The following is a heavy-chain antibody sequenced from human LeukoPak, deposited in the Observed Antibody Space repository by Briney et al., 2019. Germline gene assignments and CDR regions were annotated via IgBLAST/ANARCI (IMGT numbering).Heavy chain of an antibody. CDR1: GFTFSSYS. Sequence: PGGSLRLSCAASGFTFSSYSMNWVRQAPGKGLEWVSSISSSSSYIYYADSVKGRFTISRDNAKNSLYLQMNSLRAEDTAVYYCARVGGGSVVVPAAISLRSPLWGQGTLVTVSS. V-gene: IGHV3-21*01. J-gene: IGHJ4*02. D-gene: IGHD2-2*02. CDR2: ISSSSSYI. CDR3: ARVGGGSVVVPAAISLRSPL.